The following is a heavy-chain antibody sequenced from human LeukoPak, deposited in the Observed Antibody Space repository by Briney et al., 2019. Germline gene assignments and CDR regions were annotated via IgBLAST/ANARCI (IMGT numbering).Heavy chain of an antibody. CDR2: IKEDGSEK. V-gene: IGHV3-7*01. CDR3: ARDRYFSY. CDR1: GFTFSSYT. D-gene: IGHD3-9*01. J-gene: IGHJ4*02. Sequence: GGSLRLSCAASGFTFSSYTMSWVRQAPGKGLEWVANIKEDGSEKHYVDSVKGRFSISRDNAKNSVYLQMNSLRAEDTAVYYCARDRYFSYWGQGTLVTVSS.